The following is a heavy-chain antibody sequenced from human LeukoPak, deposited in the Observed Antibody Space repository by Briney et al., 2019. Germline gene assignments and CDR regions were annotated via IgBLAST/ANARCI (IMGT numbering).Heavy chain of an antibody. J-gene: IGHJ4*02. CDR3: AKIAAAGTFDY. CDR2: INHSGST. V-gene: IGHV4-34*01. D-gene: IGHD6-13*01. CDR1: GGSFSGYY. Sequence: SETLSLTCAVYGGSFSGYYWSWIRQPPGKGLEWIGEINHSGSTSYNPSLKSRVTISVDTSKNQFSLKLSSVTAADTAVYYCAKIAAAGTFDYWGQGTLVTVSS.